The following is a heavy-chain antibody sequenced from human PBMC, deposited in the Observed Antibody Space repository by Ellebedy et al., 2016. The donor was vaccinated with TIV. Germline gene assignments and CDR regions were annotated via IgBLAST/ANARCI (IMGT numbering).Heavy chain of an antibody. CDR2: VIGNGGST. V-gene: IGHV3-64*02. J-gene: IGHJ5*02. D-gene: IGHD3-22*01. Sequence: GESLKISCAASGFTFSKYTMHWARQAPGKGLEYVSAVIGNGGSTFYADSVKVRFTISRDNSKNTLYLQMGSLRADDMTVYYCARRGRGGYDLWGQGTLVAVSS. CDR1: GFTFSKYT. CDR3: ARRGRGGYDL.